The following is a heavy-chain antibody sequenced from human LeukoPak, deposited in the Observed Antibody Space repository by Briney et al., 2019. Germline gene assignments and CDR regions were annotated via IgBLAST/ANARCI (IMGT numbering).Heavy chain of an antibody. CDR2: IYYSGST. CDR3: ARLYGSGSYPHFDH. Sequence: PSETLSLTCTVSGGSISSYYWSWIRQPPGKGLEWIGYIYYSGSTNYNRSLKSRVTISVDTSKNQFSLKLSSVTAADTAVYYCARLYGSGSYPHFDHSGQGTLASLSS. V-gene: IGHV4-59*08. CDR1: GGSISSYY. D-gene: IGHD3-10*01. J-gene: IGHJ4*02.